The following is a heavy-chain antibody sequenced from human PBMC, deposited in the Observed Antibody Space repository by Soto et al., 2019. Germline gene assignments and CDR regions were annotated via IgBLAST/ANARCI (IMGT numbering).Heavy chain of an antibody. CDR3: SRSLNS. V-gene: IGHV3-7*01. Sequence: XGSLRLSCAASGFTFSTYWMDWVRQTPGKGLEWVANINQDGSEKNYVDSVKGRFTIYRDNAKNSLYLQMSSLTAEDSALYYCSRSLNSWGQGTLVTVSS. CDR1: GFTFSTYW. CDR2: INQDGSEK. J-gene: IGHJ4*02.